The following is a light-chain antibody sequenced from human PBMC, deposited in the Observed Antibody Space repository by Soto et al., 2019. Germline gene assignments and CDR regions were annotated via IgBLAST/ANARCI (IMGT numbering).Light chain of an antibody. CDR1: SSDVGGYNY. V-gene: IGLV2-8*01. J-gene: IGLJ2*01. CDR3: SSYAGSKKV. Sequence: QSALTQPPSASGSPGQSVTISCTGTSSDVGGYNYVSWYQQHPGKAPKLMIYEVSKRPSGVPDRFSGSKSGNTASLTVSGLQAEDEADYYRSSYAGSKKVFGGGTKVTVL. CDR2: EVS.